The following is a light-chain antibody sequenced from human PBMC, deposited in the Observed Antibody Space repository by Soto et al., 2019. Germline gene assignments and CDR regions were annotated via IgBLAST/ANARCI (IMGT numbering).Light chain of an antibody. Sequence: EIVLTQSPGTLSLSPAERPTLSCRASQSVISSYLAWYQQKPGQAPRLLIYGASSRATGIPDRFSGRGSGTDFTLTISRLEPEDFAVYYCQQYGSSPWTFGQGTKVDIK. CDR3: QQYGSSPWT. V-gene: IGKV3-20*01. J-gene: IGKJ1*01. CDR2: GAS. CDR1: QSVISSY.